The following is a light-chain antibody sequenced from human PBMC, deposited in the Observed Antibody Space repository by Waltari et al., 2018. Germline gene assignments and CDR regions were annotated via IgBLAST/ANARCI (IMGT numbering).Light chain of an antibody. CDR3: AAWDDSLSGLV. V-gene: IGLV1-44*01. CDR2: GHN. CDR1: SPNIGQNS. Sequence: QSVLTQQPSASGTPGQRVTIACSGSSPNIGQNSVNRYQQLPGTAPKLLIYGHNRRPTGVPDRFSGSKSGSSASLAISGLQSEDEADYYCAAWDDSLSGLVFGGGTKVTVL. J-gene: IGLJ3*02.